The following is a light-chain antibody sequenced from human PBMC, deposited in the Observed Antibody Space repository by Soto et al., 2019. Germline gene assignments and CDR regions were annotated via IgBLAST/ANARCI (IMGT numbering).Light chain of an antibody. CDR3: SSYTSSISYV. CDR2: DVS. J-gene: IGLJ1*01. V-gene: IGLV2-14*03. Sequence: QSSLTQPASVSGCPGQSITSSCTGTSSDVGGYNYVSWYQSHPGEAPKLIIYDVSNRPSGVSDRFSGSKSGNTASLTISGLQAEDEADYYCSSYTSSISYVFGTGTRSPS. CDR1: SSDVGGYNY.